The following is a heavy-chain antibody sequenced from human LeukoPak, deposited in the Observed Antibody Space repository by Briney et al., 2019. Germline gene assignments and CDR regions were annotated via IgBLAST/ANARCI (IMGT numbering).Heavy chain of an antibody. D-gene: IGHD6-19*01. CDR2: ISSGSSFI. CDR1: GFTFGSYA. J-gene: IGHJ4*02. Sequence: GGSLRLSCAASGFTFGSYAMNWVRQAPGKGLEWVSSISSGSSFIYYADSVKGRFTISRDNAKNSLYLQMNSLRAEDTAVYYCARGVGSSGWYDGGYFDYWGQGTLVTVSS. V-gene: IGHV3-21*01. CDR3: ARGVGSSGWYDGGYFDY.